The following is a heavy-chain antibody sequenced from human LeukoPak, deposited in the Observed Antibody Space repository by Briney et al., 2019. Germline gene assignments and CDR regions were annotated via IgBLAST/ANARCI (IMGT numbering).Heavy chain of an antibody. D-gene: IGHD3-10*01. CDR1: GGSMNSRDYY. CDR2: IYYSGST. J-gene: IGHJ4*02. CDR3: ARGAMGRGVPHFDC. V-gene: IGHV4-30-4*01. Sequence: SETLSLTCTVSGGSMNSRDYYWSWIRQPPGKVLEWIGYIYYSGSTYYNPSLKSRVSTSVDRSQNQFSLELSSVTAADTAVYYCARGAMGRGVPHFDCWAREPWSSSPQ.